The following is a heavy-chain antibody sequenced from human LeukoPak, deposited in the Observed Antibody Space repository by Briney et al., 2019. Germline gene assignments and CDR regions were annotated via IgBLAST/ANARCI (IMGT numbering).Heavy chain of an antibody. CDR1: GYPFSTYW. CDR3: ARGLYYYDRSTYGDFDY. D-gene: IGHD3-22*01. CDR2: VNPNDGAR. Sequence: ASVKVSCKASGYPFSTYWLHWVRQAPGQGLEWMGFVNPNDGARLYAQKFQGRITMTRDTSTNTVFMELSSLRSEDTAVYYCARGLYYYDRSTYGDFDYGGQGTLVTVSS. J-gene: IGHJ4*02. V-gene: IGHV1-46*01.